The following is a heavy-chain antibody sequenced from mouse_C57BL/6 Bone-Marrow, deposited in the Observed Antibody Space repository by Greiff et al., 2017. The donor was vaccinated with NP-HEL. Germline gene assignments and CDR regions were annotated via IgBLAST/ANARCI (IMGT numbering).Heavy chain of an antibody. V-gene: IGHV10-3*01. CDR2: IRSKSSNYAT. J-gene: IGHJ3*01. CDR3: VGYDGYSSSFAY. D-gene: IGHD2-3*01. Sequence: DVHLVESGGGLVQPKGSLKLSCAASGFTFNTYAMHWVRQAPGKGLEWVARIRSKSSNYATYYADSVKDRFTISRDDSQSMLYLQMNNLKTEDTAMYYCVGYDGYSSSFAYWGQGTLVTVSA. CDR1: GFTFNTYA.